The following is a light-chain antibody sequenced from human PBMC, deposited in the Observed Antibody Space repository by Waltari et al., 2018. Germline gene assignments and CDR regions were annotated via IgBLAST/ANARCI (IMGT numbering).Light chain of an antibody. V-gene: IGKV1-5*03. CDR1: QSISNW. CDR3: QQYNVYSLT. CDR2: KTS. Sequence: DIQMTQSPSTLSASVGDRVTITCRASQSISNWLAWYQQKPGKAPKFLIYKTSNLESGVPSRFSGSGSGTEVTLTISSLQPDDFATYYCQQYNVYSLTFGGGTKVEIK. J-gene: IGKJ4*01.